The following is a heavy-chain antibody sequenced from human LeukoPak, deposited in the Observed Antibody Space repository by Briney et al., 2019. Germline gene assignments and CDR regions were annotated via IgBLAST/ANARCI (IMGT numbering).Heavy chain of an antibody. J-gene: IGHJ4*02. V-gene: IGHV1-69*01. D-gene: IGHD3-10*01. CDR1: GGTFSSYA. CDR3: ARAGVTMVRGVIPFDY. CDR2: IIPIFGTA. Sequence: GASVKVSCRGSGGTFSSYAISWVRQAPGQGLEWMGGIIPIFGTANYAQKFQGRVTITADESTSTAYMELSSLRSEDTAVYYCARAGVTMVRGVIPFDYWGQGTLVSVSS.